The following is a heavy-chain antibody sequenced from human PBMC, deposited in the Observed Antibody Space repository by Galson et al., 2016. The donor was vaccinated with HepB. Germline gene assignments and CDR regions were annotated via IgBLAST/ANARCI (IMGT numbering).Heavy chain of an antibody. D-gene: IGHD3-10*01. CDR2: IQSNTDGGTA. V-gene: IGHV3-15*01. CDR3: ATGWHVWYYGSGSSY. Sequence: SLRLSCAASGFTFTNAWMSWVRQAPGKGLEWVGRIQSNTDGGTAAYAAPGKGRFTISRDDSKNTLYLQMNSLKTDDTAVYYWATGWHVWYYGSGSSYWGKGTLVTVSS. CDR1: GFTFTNAW. J-gene: IGHJ4*02.